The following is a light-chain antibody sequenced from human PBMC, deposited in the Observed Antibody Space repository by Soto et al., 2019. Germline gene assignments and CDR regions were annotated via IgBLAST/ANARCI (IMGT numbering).Light chain of an antibody. Sequence: QSALTQPASVSGSPGRSITISCTGTSSDVGGYNYVSWYQQHPGKAPKLMIYDVSNRPSGVSNRFSGSNSGNTASLTISGXXXXXXXXYYCSSYTSSITWVFGGGTQLTVL. V-gene: IGLV2-14*01. CDR3: SSYTSSITWV. J-gene: IGLJ3*02. CDR2: DVS. CDR1: SSDVGGYNY.